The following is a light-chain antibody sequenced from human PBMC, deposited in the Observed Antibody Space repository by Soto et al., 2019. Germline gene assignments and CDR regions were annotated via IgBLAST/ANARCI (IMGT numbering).Light chain of an antibody. V-gene: IGKV4-1*01. CDR2: WAS. J-gene: IGKJ5*01. CDR1: QSVLYSANNKNY. CDR3: QQYYSPLPIT. Sequence: DIVMTQSPDSLAVSLGERATINCKSSQSVLYSANNKNYLAWYQQKPGQPPKLLIYWASTRESGVPDRFSGSGSGTDFSLTIRSLKAEDVAAYYCQQYYSPLPITLGPGTRLELQ.